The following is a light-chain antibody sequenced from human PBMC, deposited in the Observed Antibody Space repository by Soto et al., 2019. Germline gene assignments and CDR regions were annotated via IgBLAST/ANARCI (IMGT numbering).Light chain of an antibody. CDR3: QQANSFPLT. Sequence: IQMTQAPSSLSASVGDSVTITCQASQDISNYFNWYQQKPGKAPKLLIYDASNLQSGVPSRFSGSGSGTDFTLTISSLQPEDFATYYCQQANSFPLTFAGGTKVDVK. V-gene: IGKV1-12*01. CDR2: DAS. CDR1: QDISNY. J-gene: IGKJ4*01.